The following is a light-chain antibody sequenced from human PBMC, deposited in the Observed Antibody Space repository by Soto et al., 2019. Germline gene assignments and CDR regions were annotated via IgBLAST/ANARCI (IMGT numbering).Light chain of an antibody. CDR1: SSDVGDYNY. J-gene: IGLJ3*02. CDR2: EVN. Sequence: QSVLTQPPSASGSPGQSVTISCTGTSSDVGDYNYVSWYQQHPGNAPKLMIYEVNKRPSGVPDRFSGSKSDNTASLTVSGLQAEDEADYYCSSYAGSNNLVFGGGTKLTVL. V-gene: IGLV2-8*01. CDR3: SSYAGSNNLV.